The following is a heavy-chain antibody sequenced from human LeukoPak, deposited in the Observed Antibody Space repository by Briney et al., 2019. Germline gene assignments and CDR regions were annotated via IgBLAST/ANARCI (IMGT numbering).Heavy chain of an antibody. CDR3: AREAAVGSSSWD. J-gene: IGHJ4*02. CDR1: EFSVGSNY. D-gene: IGHD6-13*01. V-gene: IGHV3-66*01. CDR2: IYSGGST. Sequence: GGSLRLSCAASEFSVGSNYMTWVRQAPGKGLEWVSLIYSGGSTYYADSVKGRFTISRDNAKNPLYLQMNSLRAEDTAVYYCAREAAVGSSSWDWGQGTLVTVSS.